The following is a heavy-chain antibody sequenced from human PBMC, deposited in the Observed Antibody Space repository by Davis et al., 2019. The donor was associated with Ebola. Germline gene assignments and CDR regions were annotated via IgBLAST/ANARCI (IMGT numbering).Heavy chain of an antibody. J-gene: IGHJ4*02. D-gene: IGHD6-13*01. CDR2: IYYSGST. V-gene: IGHV4-59*12. CDR1: GGSISSYY. Sequence: SETLSLTCTVSGGSISSYYWSWIRQPPGKGLEWIGYIYYSGSTNYNPSLKSRVTISVDTSKNQFFLKLSSVTAADTAMYYCAREIAAALDYWGQGTLVTVSS. CDR3: AREIAAALDY.